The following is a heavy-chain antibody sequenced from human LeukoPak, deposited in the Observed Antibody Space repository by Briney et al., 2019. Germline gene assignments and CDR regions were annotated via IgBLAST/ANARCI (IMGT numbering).Heavy chain of an antibody. CDR3: AKQGAVRQDYYMDV. Sequence: ASVKVSCKASGGSFSSYAITWVRQAPRQGLEWMGRIIPIFGTPTYAQKFQGRVTITADMGSSTAYLELTSLTSEDTALYFCAKQGAVRQDYYMDVWGNGTTVTVSS. D-gene: IGHD3-16*01. CDR1: GGSFSSYA. CDR2: IIPIFGTP. V-gene: IGHV1-69*06. J-gene: IGHJ6*03.